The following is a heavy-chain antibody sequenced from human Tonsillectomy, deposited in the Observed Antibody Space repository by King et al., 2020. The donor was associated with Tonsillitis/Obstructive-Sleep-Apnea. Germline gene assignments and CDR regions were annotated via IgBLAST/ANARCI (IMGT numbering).Heavy chain of an antibody. V-gene: IGHV4-34*01. J-gene: IGHJ3*02. Sequence: VQLQQWGAGLLKPSETLSLPCAVYGGSFSGYYWSWIRQPPGKGLEWIGEINHSGSTNYNPSLKSRVTISLDTSKNQFSLKLSSVTAADTAVYYCATETPTVTTKDAFDIWGQGTMVTVSS. CDR2: INHSGST. CDR3: ATETPTVTTKDAFDI. CDR1: GGSFSGYY. D-gene: IGHD4-17*01.